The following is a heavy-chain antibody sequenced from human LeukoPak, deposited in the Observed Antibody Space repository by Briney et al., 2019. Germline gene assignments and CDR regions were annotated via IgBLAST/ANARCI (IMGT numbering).Heavy chain of an antibody. J-gene: IGHJ5*02. Sequence: ASVKVSCKASGYTFTSYAMHWVRQAPGQRLEWMGWTNAGNGNTKYSQKFQGRVTITRDTSASTAYMELSSLRSEDTAVYYCARDLGYGDYGSWFDPWGQGTLVTVSS. CDR1: GYTFTSYA. CDR3: ARDLGYGDYGSWFDP. CDR2: TNAGNGNT. D-gene: IGHD4-17*01. V-gene: IGHV1-3*01.